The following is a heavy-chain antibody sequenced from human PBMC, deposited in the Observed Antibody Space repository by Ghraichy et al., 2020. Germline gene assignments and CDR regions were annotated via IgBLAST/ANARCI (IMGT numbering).Heavy chain of an antibody. V-gene: IGHV3-66*01. CDR2: IYTGGST. CDR3: ARGIPIVATTRTIDF. Sequence: GGSLRLSCAASGFTVGSKYMSWVRQAPGKGLEWVSVIYTGGSTYYADSVKGRFTISRDNSKNTLYLQMNSLRVEDTAVYYCARGIPIVATTRTIDFWGQGTLVTVTS. D-gene: IGHD5-12*01. CDR1: GFTVGSKY. J-gene: IGHJ4*02.